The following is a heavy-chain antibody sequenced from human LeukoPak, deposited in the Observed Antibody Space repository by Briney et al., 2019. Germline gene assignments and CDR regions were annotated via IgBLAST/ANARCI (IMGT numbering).Heavy chain of an antibody. J-gene: IGHJ4*02. Sequence: ASVKVSCKASGYTFTSYGISWVRQAPGQGLEWMGWISAYNGNTDYAQKLQGRVTMTTDTSTSTAHMELRSLRSDDTAVYYCAIGLRFLEWLLSYWGQGTLVTVSS. D-gene: IGHD3-3*01. CDR2: ISAYNGNT. V-gene: IGHV1-18*01. CDR3: AIGLRFLEWLLSY. CDR1: GYTFTSYG.